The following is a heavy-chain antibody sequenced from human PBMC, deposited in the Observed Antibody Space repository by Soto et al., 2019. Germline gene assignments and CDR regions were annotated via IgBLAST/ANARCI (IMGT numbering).Heavy chain of an antibody. D-gene: IGHD3-3*01. CDR3: ARDPGWKYDFWSGYIYYYYGMDG. V-gene: IGHV3-48*02. J-gene: IGHJ6*02. Sequence: GGSLRLSCASSGFTFSSYIRNWVCQAPGKGLEWVSYISSSSSTIYYADSVKGRFTISRDNAKNSLYLQMNSLRDEDTAVYYCARDPGWKYDFWSGYIYYYYGMDGWGQGTTVTVS. CDR2: ISSSSSTI. CDR1: GFTFSSYI.